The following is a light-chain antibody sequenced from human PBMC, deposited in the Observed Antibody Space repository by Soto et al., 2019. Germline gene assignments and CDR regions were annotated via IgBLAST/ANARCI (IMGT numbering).Light chain of an antibody. CDR1: QSISTW. CDR3: QQYNSYSRT. Sequence: DIPMTQSPSTLSAPVGDRVTITCRANQSISTWLAWYQQEPGKAPKLLIYKASHLDSGVPSRFSGSGSGTEFTLTISSLQPDDFATYYCQQYNSYSRTFGQGTKVEIK. CDR2: KAS. J-gene: IGKJ1*01. V-gene: IGKV1-5*03.